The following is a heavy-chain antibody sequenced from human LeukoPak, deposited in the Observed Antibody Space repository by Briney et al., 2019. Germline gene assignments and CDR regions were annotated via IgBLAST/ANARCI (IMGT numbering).Heavy chain of an antibody. Sequence: SETLSLTCTVSGGSISSSSYYWGWIRQPPGKGLEWIGSIYYSGSTYYNPSLKSRVTISVDTSKNQFSLKLSSVTAADTAVYYCARHVSVNLFNWGREENWFDPWGQGTLVTVSS. CDR1: GGSISSSSYY. CDR3: ARHVSVNLFNWGREENWFDP. D-gene: IGHD7-27*01. J-gene: IGHJ5*02. CDR2: IYYSGST. V-gene: IGHV4-39*07.